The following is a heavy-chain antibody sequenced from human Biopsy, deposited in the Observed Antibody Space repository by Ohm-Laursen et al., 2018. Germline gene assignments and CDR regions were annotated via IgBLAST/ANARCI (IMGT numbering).Heavy chain of an antibody. D-gene: IGHD2-21*02. CDR2: ITWSSGSI. V-gene: IGHV3-9*01. CDR3: AKDLGQVTAAIGY. J-gene: IGHJ4*02. Sequence: SLRLSCAASGFTFDDYAMHWVRQAPGKGLEWVSGITWSSGSIGYADSVKGRFSIFRDNAKLSLYLQMNSLRAEDTALYYCAKDLGQVTAAIGYWGQGTLVTVSS. CDR1: GFTFDDYA.